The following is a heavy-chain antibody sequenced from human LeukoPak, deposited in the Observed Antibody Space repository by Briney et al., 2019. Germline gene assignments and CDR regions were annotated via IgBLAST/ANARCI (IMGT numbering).Heavy chain of an antibody. Sequence: SETLSLTCAVYGGSFSGYYWTWIRQPPGKGLEWIGEINHIGSTNYNPSLKSRVTISEDPSKNQISLKLSSVTAADTAVYYCAKIVTMVRGVTFDYWGQGTLVTVSS. J-gene: IGHJ4*02. D-gene: IGHD3-10*01. V-gene: IGHV4-34*01. CDR1: GGSFSGYY. CDR3: AKIVTMVRGVTFDY. CDR2: INHIGST.